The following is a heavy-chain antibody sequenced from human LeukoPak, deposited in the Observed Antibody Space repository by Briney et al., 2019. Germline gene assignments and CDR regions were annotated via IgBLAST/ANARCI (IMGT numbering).Heavy chain of an antibody. Sequence: PGGSLRPSCAASGFTFSSYAMSWVRQAPGKGLELVSAISGSGGTTYYADSVKGRFTISRDNSKNTLYLQMNSLRAEDTAVYYCANSDYYDSSGYPLDAEYFQHWGQGTLVTVSS. CDR3: ANSDYYDSSGYPLDAEYFQH. J-gene: IGHJ1*01. CDR2: ISGSGGTT. CDR1: GFTFSSYA. V-gene: IGHV3-23*01. D-gene: IGHD3-22*01.